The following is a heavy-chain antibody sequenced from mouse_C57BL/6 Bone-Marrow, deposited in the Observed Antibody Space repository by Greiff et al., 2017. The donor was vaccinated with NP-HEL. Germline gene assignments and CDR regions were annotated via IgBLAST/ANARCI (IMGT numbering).Heavy chain of an antibody. V-gene: IGHV5-17*01. CDR1: GFTFSDYG. CDR2: ISSGSSTI. D-gene: IGHD1-1*01. CDR3: SSDYGSRYGAWFAY. Sequence: EVKLVESGGGLVKPGGSLKLSCAASGFTFSDYGMHWVRQAPEKGLEWVAYISSGSSTIYYADTVKGRFTISRDNAKKTLFLQMTSLRSEDTAMYYCSSDYGSRYGAWFAYWGQGTLVTVSA. J-gene: IGHJ3*01.